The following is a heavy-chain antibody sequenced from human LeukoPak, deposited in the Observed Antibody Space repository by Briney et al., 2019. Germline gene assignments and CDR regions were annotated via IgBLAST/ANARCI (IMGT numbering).Heavy chain of an antibody. J-gene: IGHJ6*03. CDR1: GFTFSSYS. CDR2: ISSSSSTI. Sequence: PGGSLRLSCAASGFTFSSYSMNRVRQAPGKGLEWVSYISSSSSTIYYADSVKGRFTISRDNAKNSLYLQINSLGPEDTAVYFCARDPYSGNYGSYYYYYMDVWGKGTTVTVSS. V-gene: IGHV3-48*04. CDR3: ARDPYSGNYGSYYYYYMDV. D-gene: IGHD3-22*01.